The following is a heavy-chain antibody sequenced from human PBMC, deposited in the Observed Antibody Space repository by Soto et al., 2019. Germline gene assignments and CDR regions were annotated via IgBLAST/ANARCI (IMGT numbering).Heavy chain of an antibody. V-gene: IGHV4-39*01. CDR1: GGSISSSSYY. J-gene: IGHJ5*02. Sequence: QLQLQESGPGLVKPSETLSLTCTVSGGSISSSSYYWGWIRQPPGKGLEWIGSIYYSGSTYYNPSLKSRVTISVDTSKNQFSLKLSSVTAADTAVYYCARHGRFLEWLLGWFDPWGQGTLVTVSS. CDR3: ARHGRFLEWLLGWFDP. D-gene: IGHD3-3*01. CDR2: IYYSGST.